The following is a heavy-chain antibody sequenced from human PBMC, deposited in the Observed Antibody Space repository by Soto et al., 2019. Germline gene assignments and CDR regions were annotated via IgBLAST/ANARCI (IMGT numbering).Heavy chain of an antibody. V-gene: IGHV1-69*13. J-gene: IGHJ3*02. D-gene: IGHD1-26*01. CDR3: ARDQEYSGSYLDAFDI. CDR1: GGTFSSYA. Sequence: SVKVSCKASGGTFSSYAISWVRQAPGQGLEWMGGIIPIFGTANYAQKFQGGVTITADESTSTAYMELSSLRSEDTAVYYCARDQEYSGSYLDAFDIWGQGTMVTVSS. CDR2: IIPIFGTA.